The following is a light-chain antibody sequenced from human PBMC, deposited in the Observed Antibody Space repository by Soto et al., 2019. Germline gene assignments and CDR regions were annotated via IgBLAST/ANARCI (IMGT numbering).Light chain of an antibody. V-gene: IGKV1-5*03. Sequence: DIQMTQSPSTLSASVGDRVTITCRASQSVSDWLAWYQQKPGKAPKLLIYKASNLQSGVPSRFSGSGSGTEFTLTINSLQPDYFATYYSQQYNTYWTFGQGTKVEI. CDR2: KAS. J-gene: IGKJ1*01. CDR1: QSVSDW. CDR3: QQYNTYWT.